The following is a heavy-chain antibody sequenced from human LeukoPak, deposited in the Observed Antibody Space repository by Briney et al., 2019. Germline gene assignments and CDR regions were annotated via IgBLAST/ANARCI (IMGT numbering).Heavy chain of an antibody. D-gene: IGHD3-22*01. V-gene: IGHV3-74*01. J-gene: IGHJ4*02. CDR1: GFAVSIYW. CDR2: INVEGNYI. CDR3: ARDLTGPYDH. Sequence: GKSLRLSCAAAGFAVSIYWMHWVRQAPGKGLVWVARINVEGNYIDYAESVKGRFTISRDSAMNTLYLQMNSVRAEDTAVYSCARDLTGPYDHWGQGTLVTVSS.